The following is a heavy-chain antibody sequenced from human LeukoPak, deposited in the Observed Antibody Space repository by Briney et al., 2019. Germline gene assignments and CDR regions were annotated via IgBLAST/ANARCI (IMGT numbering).Heavy chain of an antibody. V-gene: IGHV1-2*06. D-gene: IGHD4-17*01. CDR1: GYTFTGYY. Sequence: ASVKVSCKASGYTFTGYYMHWVRQAPGQGLEWMGRINPNSGGTNYAQKFQGRVTMTRNTSISTAYMELSSLRSEDTAVYYCARHGLDYGDSYWGQGTLVTVSS. CDR2: INPNSGGT. J-gene: IGHJ4*02. CDR3: ARHGLDYGDSY.